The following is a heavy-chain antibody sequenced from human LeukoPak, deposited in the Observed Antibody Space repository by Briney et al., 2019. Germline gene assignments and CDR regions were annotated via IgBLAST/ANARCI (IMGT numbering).Heavy chain of an antibody. Sequence: ASVKVSCKASGYTFSSYGISWVRQAPGQGLEWMGWISAYDGDTNYAQKLQGRITMTTDTSTSTAYMELRSLRSDDTAVYYCARDSAGIASAGTGDAFDIWGQGTMVTVSS. D-gene: IGHD6-13*01. CDR3: ARDSAGIASAGTGDAFDI. CDR1: GYTFSSYG. J-gene: IGHJ3*02. V-gene: IGHV1-18*01. CDR2: ISAYDGDT.